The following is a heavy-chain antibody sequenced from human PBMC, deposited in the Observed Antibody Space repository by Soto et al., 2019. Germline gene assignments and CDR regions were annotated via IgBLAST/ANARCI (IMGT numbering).Heavy chain of an antibody. V-gene: IGHV4-31*03. CDR3: ATTGGYGTPGDY. J-gene: IGHJ4*02. D-gene: IGHD1-1*01. CDR2: ISYTGST. CDR1: GGSVSSGDYY. Sequence: QVHLQESGPGLVKPSQTLSLNCTVSGGSVSSGDYYWTWIRQHPGKGLEWIGYISYTGSTYYNPSLESRVSRSVDTSRTHFSLRLNSVTAADTAVYYCATTGGYGTPGDYWGQGTLVTVSS.